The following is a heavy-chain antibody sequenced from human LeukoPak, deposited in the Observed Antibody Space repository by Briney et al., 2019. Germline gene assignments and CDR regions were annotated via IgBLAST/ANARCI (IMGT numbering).Heavy chain of an antibody. V-gene: IGHV1-69*06. D-gene: IGHD3-3*01. J-gene: IGHJ6*03. CDR3: AREFLTRDLPDYYYYYMDV. CDR2: IIPIFGTA. CDR1: GGTFSSYA. Sequence: GASVTVSCKASGGTFSSYAISWVRQAPGQGLEWMGGIIPIFGTANYAQKFQGRVTITADKSTSTAYMELSSLRSEDTAVYYCAREFLTRDLPDYYYYYMDVWGKGTTVTVSS.